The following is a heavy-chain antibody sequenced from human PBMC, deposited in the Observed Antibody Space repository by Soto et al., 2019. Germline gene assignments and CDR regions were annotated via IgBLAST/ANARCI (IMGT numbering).Heavy chain of an antibody. J-gene: IGHJ4*02. D-gene: IGHD2-8*01. CDR3: ARNGALDY. V-gene: IGHV4-30-4*01. Sequence: QVQLQESGPGLVKPSQTLSLTCTVSGGSISSGDYYWSWIRQPPGKGLEWIGYILYSGTTNYNPSLESRLTISVATSKNQFSLKLTSVTAADTAVYYCARNGALDYWGRGNLVTVSS. CDR1: GGSISSGDYY. CDR2: ILYSGTT.